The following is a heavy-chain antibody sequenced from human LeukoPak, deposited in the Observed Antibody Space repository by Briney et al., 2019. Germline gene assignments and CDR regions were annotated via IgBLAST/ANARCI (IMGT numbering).Heavy chain of an antibody. D-gene: IGHD1-26*01. CDR2: ISYDGSNK. V-gene: IGHV3-30-3*01. CDR1: GFTFSSYA. CDR3: ARDGKVGARALDY. J-gene: IGHJ4*02. Sequence: GGSLRLSCAASGFTFSSYAMHWVRQAPGKGLEWVAVISYDGSNKYYAYSVKGRFTISRDNSKNTLYLQMNSLRAEDTAVYYCARDGKVGARALDYWGQETLVTVSS.